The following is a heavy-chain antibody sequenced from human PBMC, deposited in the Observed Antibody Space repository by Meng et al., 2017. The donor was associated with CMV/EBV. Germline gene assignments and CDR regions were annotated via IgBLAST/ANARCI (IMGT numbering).Heavy chain of an antibody. CDR2: IIPILGIA. CDR1: GGTFSSYA. V-gene: IGHV1-69*10. D-gene: IGHD6-13*01. J-gene: IGHJ6*02. CDR3: ARAPRSSSPGPYYCYYGMDV. Sequence: SVKVSCKASGGTFSSYAISWVRQAPGQGLEWMGGIIPILGIANYAQKFQGRVTITADKSTSTAYMELSSLRSEDTAVYYCARAPRSSSPGPYYCYYGMDVWGQGTTVTVSS.